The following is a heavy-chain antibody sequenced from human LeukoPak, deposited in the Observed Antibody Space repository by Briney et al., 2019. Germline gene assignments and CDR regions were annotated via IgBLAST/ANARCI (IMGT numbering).Heavy chain of an antibody. CDR1: GFPFSDYG. V-gene: IGHV3-30*03. D-gene: IGHD2-2*01. CDR3: ARDEEDIVVKPAAHSRFYYYYYMDV. J-gene: IGHJ6*03. CDR2: ISHDGNNK. Sequence: GRSLRLSCAASGFPFSDYGMYWVRQAPGKGLEWLADISHDGNNKYYADSVKGRITISRDNSMNTLYLQMNSLRAEDTAVYYCARDEEDIVVKPAAHSRFYYYYYMDVWGKGTTVTVSS.